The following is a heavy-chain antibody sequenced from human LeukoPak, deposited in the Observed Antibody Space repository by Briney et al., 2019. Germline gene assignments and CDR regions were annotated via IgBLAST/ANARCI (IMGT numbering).Heavy chain of an antibody. D-gene: IGHD4-23*01. CDR2: ISSSDSTI. CDR3: ARDYGGSSPFDY. J-gene: IGHJ4*02. Sequence: GGSLRLSCAASGFTFSSYEMHWVRQASGKGLEWVSYISSSDSTIYYADSVKGRFTISRDNAKNSLYLQMNSLRAEDTAVYYCARDYGGSSPFDYWGQGTLVTVSS. CDR1: GFTFSSYE. V-gene: IGHV3-48*03.